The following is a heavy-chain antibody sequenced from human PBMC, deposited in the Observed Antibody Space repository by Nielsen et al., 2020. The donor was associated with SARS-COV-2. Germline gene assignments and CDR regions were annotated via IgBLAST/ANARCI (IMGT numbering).Heavy chain of an antibody. D-gene: IGHD1-26*01. CDR1: GITFRNYG. CDR2: IWFHGSNK. Sequence: GGSLRLSCAASGITFRNYGIHWVRQAPGKGLEWVTVIWFHGSNKYYADSVKGRFTISRDNSKNTLYLQMNSPRAEDTAVYYCARDSTGSYDYWGQGTLVTVSS. V-gene: IGHV3-33*01. J-gene: IGHJ4*02. CDR3: ARDSTGSYDY.